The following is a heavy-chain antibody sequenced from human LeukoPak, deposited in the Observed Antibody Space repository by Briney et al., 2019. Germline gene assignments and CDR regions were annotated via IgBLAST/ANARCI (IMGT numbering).Heavy chain of an antibody. CDR2: ISSSSSDI. D-gene: IGHD3-16*01. CDR3: ARDLFGGSCGMDV. CDR1: GFTFSSYS. V-gene: IGHV3-21*01. Sequence: VGSLRHSCAPSGFTFSSYSMNWVRQAPGEGLGWVSSISSSSSDIYYADSVKGRFTISRDNAKNSLYLQMNSLRAEDTAVYYCARDLFGGSCGMDVWGQGTTVTVSS. J-gene: IGHJ6*02.